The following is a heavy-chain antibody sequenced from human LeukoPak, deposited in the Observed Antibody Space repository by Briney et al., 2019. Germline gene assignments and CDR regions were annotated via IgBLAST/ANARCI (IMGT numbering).Heavy chain of an antibody. Sequence: SETLSLTCAVYGGSFSGYYWSWIRQPPGKGLEWIGEINHSGSTNYNPSLKSRVTISVDTSKNQFSLKLSSVTAADTAVYYCARDLYSSRTNDAFVIWGRGTMVTVSS. CDR1: GGSFSGYY. CDR3: ARDLYSSRTNDAFVI. CDR2: INHSGST. J-gene: IGHJ3*02. V-gene: IGHV4-34*01. D-gene: IGHD6-13*01.